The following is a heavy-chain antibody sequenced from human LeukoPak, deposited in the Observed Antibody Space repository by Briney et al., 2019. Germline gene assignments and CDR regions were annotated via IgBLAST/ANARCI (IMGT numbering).Heavy chain of an antibody. D-gene: IGHD5-12*01. J-gene: IGHJ4*02. V-gene: IGHV4-59*01. CDR3: ARDLGYSGSL. CDR2: IYYGGNT. CDR1: GGSISSYY. Sequence: SETLSLTCTVSGGSISSYYWSWIRQPPGKGLEWIGYIYYGGNTDYNPSLKSRVTISVDTSKNQFSLRLSSVTAADTAVYYCARDLGYSGSLWGQGTLVTVSS.